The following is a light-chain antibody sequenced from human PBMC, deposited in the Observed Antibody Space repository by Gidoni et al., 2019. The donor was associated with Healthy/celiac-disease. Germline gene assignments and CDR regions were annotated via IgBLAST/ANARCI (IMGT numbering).Light chain of an antibody. J-gene: IGLJ3*02. V-gene: IGLV1-51*01. Sequence: QSVFTQPPSLSAAPGQKVTISCSGSNSNIGSNYVSWYQQLPGTAPKLLIYDNKKRPSGIPDRFSGSKSGTSATLGITGLQTGDEADYYCAAWDSTLSAGWVFGGGTKLTVL. CDR1: NSNIGSNY. CDR3: AAWDSTLSAGWV. CDR2: DNK.